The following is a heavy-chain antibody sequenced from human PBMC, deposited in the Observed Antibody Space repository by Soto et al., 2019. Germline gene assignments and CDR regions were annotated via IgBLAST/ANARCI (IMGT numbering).Heavy chain of an antibody. CDR2: TSGSCSTI. Sequence: GGSLRLSCEASGFTFGSYVMNWVRQAPGKGLEWVSHTSGSCSTIYYADFLKGRFTIYRDNAKNSLYLQMKNLITVDSAVYYFVRRSRDYYDSSGFEYWGQGTLVTVSS. V-gene: IGHV3-48*03. CDR1: GFTFGSYV. D-gene: IGHD3-22*01. CDR3: VRRSRDYYDSSGFEY. J-gene: IGHJ4*02.